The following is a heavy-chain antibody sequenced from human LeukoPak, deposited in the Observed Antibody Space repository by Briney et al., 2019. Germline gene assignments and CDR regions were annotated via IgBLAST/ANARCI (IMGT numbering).Heavy chain of an antibody. CDR1: GFTFGSYA. CDR3: ARTQYYYDSSGDMSDY. V-gene: IGHV3-30-3*01. J-gene: IGHJ4*02. D-gene: IGHD3-22*01. Sequence: GGSLRLSCAASGFTFGSYAMHWVRQAPGKGLEWVAVISYDGSNKYYADSVKGRFTISRDNSKNTLYLQMNSLRAEDTAVYYCARTQYYYDSSGDMSDYWGQGTLVTVSS. CDR2: ISYDGSNK.